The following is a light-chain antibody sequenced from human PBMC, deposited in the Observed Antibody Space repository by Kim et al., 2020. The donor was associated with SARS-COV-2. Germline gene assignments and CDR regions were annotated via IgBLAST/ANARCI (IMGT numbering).Light chain of an antibody. J-gene: IGKJ2*01. V-gene: IGKV4-1*01. Sequence: DIVMTQSPDSLAVSLGERATINCKSSQSILYSSNNKNYLAWYQQKPGQPPKLLIYWASTRESGVPDRFSGSGSGTDFTLTISSLQAEDVAVYYCQQYYSTLQYTFDQGTKLEI. CDR2: WAS. CDR1: QSILYSSNNKNY. CDR3: QQYYSTLQYT.